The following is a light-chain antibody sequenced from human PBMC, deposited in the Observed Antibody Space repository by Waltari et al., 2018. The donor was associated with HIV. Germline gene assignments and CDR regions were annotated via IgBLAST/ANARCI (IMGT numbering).Light chain of an antibody. J-gene: IGLJ1*01. V-gene: IGLV2-14*01. Sequence: QSPLTQPASVSGSPGQSITISCTGTSSDVGGYNYVSWYQQHPGKAPKLLIYDVSILPSGVSNRFSGSKSGNTASLTISGLQAEDEADYYCNSYTSSTTRVFGTGTKVTVL. CDR1: SSDVGGYNY. CDR2: DVS. CDR3: NSYTSSTTRV.